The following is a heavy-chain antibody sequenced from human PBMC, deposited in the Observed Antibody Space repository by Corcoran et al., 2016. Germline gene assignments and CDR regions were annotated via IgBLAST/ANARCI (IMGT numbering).Heavy chain of an antibody. CDR1: GGTFSSYA. V-gene: IGHV1-69*01. D-gene: IGHD2-2*02. CDR3: ARDHCSRTSCYTWYYYGMDV. Sequence: QVQLVQSGAEVKKPGSSVKVSCKASGGTFSSYAISWVRQAPGQGLEWMGGIIPIFGTANYAQKFQGRVTITADESTSTAYMELSSLRSEDTAVYYCARDHCSRTSCYTWYYYGMDVWGQGTTVTVSS. J-gene: IGHJ6*02. CDR2: IIPIFGTA.